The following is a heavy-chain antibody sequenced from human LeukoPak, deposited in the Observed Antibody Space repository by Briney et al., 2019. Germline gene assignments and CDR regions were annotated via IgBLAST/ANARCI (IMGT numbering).Heavy chain of an antibody. CDR1: GFTFSTYK. V-gene: IGHV3-7*01. D-gene: IGHD1-26*01. CDR3: ARAIPYSGNYIWYFDS. CDR2: INQDESEK. J-gene: IGHJ4*02. Sequence: GESLRLSCVASGFTFSTYKMTWVRQAPGKGLEWVANINQDESEKTYLDSVKGRFTISRDNAKNSLYLQMNSLRAEDTAVYYCARAIPYSGNYIWYFDSWGQGTLVTVSS.